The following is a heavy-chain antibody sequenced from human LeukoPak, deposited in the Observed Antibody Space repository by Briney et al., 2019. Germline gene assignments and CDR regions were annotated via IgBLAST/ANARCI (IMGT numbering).Heavy chain of an antibody. D-gene: IGHD2-21*02. CDR2: INPNSGGT. Sequence: ASVKVSCKASGYTFTGYYMHWVRQAPGQGLEWMGWINPNSGGTNYAQKFQGRVTMTRDTSISTAYMELSRLRSDDTAVYYCARAYCGGDCYRYWYFDLWGRGTLVTVSS. CDR3: ARAYCGGDCYRYWYFDL. CDR1: GYTFTGYY. V-gene: IGHV1-2*02. J-gene: IGHJ2*01.